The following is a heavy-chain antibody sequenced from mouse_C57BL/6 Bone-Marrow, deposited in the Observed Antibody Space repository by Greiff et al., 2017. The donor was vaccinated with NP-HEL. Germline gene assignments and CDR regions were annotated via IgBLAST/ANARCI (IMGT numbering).Heavy chain of an antibody. CDR2: ISYAGSN. V-gene: IGHV3-6*01. D-gene: IGHD2-4*01. CDR1: GYSITSGYY. Sequence: VQLQQSGPGLVKPSQSLSLTCSVTGYSITSGYYWNWIRQFPGNKLEWMGYISYAGSNNYNPSLKNRISITRDTSKNPFFLKLNSVTTEDTATYYCARDDYDDWFAYWGQGTLVTVSA. J-gene: IGHJ3*01. CDR3: ARDDYDDWFAY.